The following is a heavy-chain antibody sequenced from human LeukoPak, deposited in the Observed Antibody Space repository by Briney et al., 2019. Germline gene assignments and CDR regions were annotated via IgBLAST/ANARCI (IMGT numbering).Heavy chain of an antibody. CDR2: ISTSSSYI. CDR1: GFTFSSYS. J-gene: IGHJ4*02. D-gene: IGHD3-9*01. CDR3: ARDNDNLTGYQTRFDY. Sequence: MPGGSLRLSCAASGFTFSSYSLNWVRQAPGKGLEWVSSISTSSSYIYYADSVKGRFTISRDNARNSLYLQMNSLRAEDTAMYYCARDNDNLTGYQTRFDYWGQGTLVTVSS. V-gene: IGHV3-21*01.